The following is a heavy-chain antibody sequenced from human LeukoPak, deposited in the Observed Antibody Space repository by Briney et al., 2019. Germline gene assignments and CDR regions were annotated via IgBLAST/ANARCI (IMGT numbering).Heavy chain of an antibody. V-gene: IGHV4-34*12. CDR1: GESFSGCS. CDR2: VIHGGSS. Sequence: PSETLSLTCGVYGESFSGCSWSWFRQPPGKGLEWIGEVIHGGSSNYNPSLKSRVTISIHTSKNQFSLNLTSVTAADTAFYYCARRTGWYWGYYFDYWGQGTLVTVSS. CDR3: ARRTGWYWGYYFDY. J-gene: IGHJ4*02. D-gene: IGHD6-19*01.